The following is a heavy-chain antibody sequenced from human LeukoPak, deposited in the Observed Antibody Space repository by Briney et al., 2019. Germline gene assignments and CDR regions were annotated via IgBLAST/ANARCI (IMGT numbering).Heavy chain of an antibody. CDR3: ARIKSSNKDPISGSYFLY. Sequence: SETLSLTCTVSGGSISSGDYYWSWIRQPPGKGLEWIGYIYYSGSTYYNPSLKSRVTISVDTSKNQFSLKLSSVTAADTAVYYCARIKSSNKDPISGSYFLYWGQGTLVTVSS. V-gene: IGHV4-30-4*08. D-gene: IGHD1-26*01. J-gene: IGHJ4*02. CDR2: IYYSGST. CDR1: GGSISSGDYY.